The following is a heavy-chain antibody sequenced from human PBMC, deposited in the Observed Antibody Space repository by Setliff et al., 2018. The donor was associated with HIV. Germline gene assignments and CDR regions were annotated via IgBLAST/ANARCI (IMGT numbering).Heavy chain of an antibody. V-gene: IGHV3-13*01. CDR1: GFTLRSYD. CDR3: LRGSIQVPGLDHMDV. J-gene: IGHJ6*03. CDR2: LGVRGDT. D-gene: IGHD5-18*01. Sequence: GSLRLSCVVSGFTLRSYDMYWVRQAPGKGLEWVSGLGVRGDTYYTGSVKGRFAISRESAKNSLYLQMSNLGPEDTGVYYCLRGSIQVPGLDHMDVCGKGTTVTVSS.